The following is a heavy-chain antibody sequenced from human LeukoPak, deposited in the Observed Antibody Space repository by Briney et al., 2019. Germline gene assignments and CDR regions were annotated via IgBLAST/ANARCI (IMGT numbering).Heavy chain of an antibody. CDR1: GFTFSSYS. J-gene: IGHJ4*02. V-gene: IGHV3-48*01. CDR2: ISSSSSTI. CDR3: ARRPRTTLLDY. D-gene: IGHD2/OR15-2a*01. Sequence: GGSLRLSCAASGFTFSSYSTNWVRQAPGKGLEWVSYISSSSSTIYYADSVKGRFTISRDNAKNSLYLQMNSLRAEDTAVYYCARRPRTTLLDYWGQGTLVTVSS.